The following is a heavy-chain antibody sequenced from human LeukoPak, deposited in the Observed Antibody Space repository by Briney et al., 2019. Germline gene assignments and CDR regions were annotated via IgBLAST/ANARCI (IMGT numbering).Heavy chain of an antibody. D-gene: IGHD2-2*01. CDR1: GYTFTSYG. CDR2: ISAYNGNT. V-gene: IGHV1-18*01. J-gene: IGHJ6*02. CDR3: ARKERCSSTSCSTYYYYGMDV. Sequence: ASVKVSCKASGYTFTSYGISWVRQAPGQGLEWMGWISAYNGNTNYAQKLQGRVTMTTDTSTSTAYMELSSLRSEDTAVYYCARKERCSSTSCSTYYYYGMDVWGQGTTVTVSS.